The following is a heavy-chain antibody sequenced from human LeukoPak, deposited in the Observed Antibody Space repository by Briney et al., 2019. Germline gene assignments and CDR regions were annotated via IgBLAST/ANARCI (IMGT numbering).Heavy chain of an antibody. J-gene: IGHJ6*03. CDR2: IYYSGST. CDR3: ARVDHCSSTSCGYYYYYYMDV. CDR1: GGSISSSSYY. D-gene: IGHD2-2*01. V-gene: IGHV4-39*07. Sequence: SETLSLTCTVSGGSISSSSYYWGWIRQPPGKGLEWIGSIYYSGSTYYNPSLKSRVTISVDTSKNQFSLKLSSVTAADTAVYYCARVDHCSSTSCGYYYYYYMDVWGKGTTVTVSS.